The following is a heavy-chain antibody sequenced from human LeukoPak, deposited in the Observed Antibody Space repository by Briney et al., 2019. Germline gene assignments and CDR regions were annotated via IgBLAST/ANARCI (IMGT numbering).Heavy chain of an antibody. CDR1: GFTFSSYW. CDR3: ARDRGRTTLGVHDY. Sequence: GGSLRLSCAASGFTFSSYWMHWVRQAPGKGLVWVSRINTDGSSTSYADSVKVRFTISRDNAKNTLYLQINSLRAEDTAVYYCARDRGRTTLGVHDYWGQGTLVTVSS. D-gene: IGHD4-17*01. V-gene: IGHV3-74*01. CDR2: INTDGSST. J-gene: IGHJ4*02.